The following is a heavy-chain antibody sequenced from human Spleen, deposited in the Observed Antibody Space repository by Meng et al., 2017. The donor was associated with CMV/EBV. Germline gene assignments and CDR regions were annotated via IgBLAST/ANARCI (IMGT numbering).Heavy chain of an antibody. Sequence: VRLVRSGAEVRKPGAAVKVSCKASGYTFTGYYMHWVRQAPGQRLEWMGWINPNSGGTNYAQKFQGRVTMTRDTSISTAYMELSRLRSDDTPVYYCAIMVYAIPFDYWGQGTLVTVSS. CDR1: GYTFTGYY. CDR3: AIMVYAIPFDY. J-gene: IGHJ4*02. CDR2: INPNSGGT. D-gene: IGHD2-8*01. V-gene: IGHV1-2*02.